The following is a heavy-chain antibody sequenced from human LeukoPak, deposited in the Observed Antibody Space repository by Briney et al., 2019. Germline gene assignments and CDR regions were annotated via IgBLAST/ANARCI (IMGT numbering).Heavy chain of an antibody. CDR1: GYTFTGYY. V-gene: IGHV1-2*02. CDR3: AREGSGYGNWFDP. CDR2: INPNSGAT. J-gene: IGHJ5*02. Sequence: GASVKVSCKASGYTFTGYYMHWVRQAPGQGLEWMGWINPNSGATNYAQKFQGRVTMTRDTSISTAYMELSRLRSDDTAVYYCAREGSGYGNWFDPWGQGNLVTVSS. D-gene: IGHD5-18*01.